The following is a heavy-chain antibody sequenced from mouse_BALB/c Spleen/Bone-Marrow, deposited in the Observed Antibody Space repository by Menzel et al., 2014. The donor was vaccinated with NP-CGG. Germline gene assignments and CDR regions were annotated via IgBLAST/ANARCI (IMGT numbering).Heavy chain of an antibody. CDR1: GFTFNTYA. J-gene: IGHJ3*01. V-gene: IGHV10-1*02. CDR3: VSHGSWFAY. CDR2: IRSKSNNYAT. Sequence: EVKLVESGGGSVQPKGSLKLSCAASGFTFNTYAMNWVRQAPGKGLEWVARIRSKSNNYATYYADSVKDRFTISRDDSQSMLYLQMNNLKTEDTAMYYCVSHGSWFAYWGQGTLVTVSA.